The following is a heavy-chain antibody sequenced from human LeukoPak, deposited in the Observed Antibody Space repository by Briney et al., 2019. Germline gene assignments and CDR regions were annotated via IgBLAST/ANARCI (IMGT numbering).Heavy chain of an antibody. CDR1: GFSFDDYA. CDR3: AKRGSSGWYVPAGIDY. V-gene: IGHV3-43*02. D-gene: IGHD6-19*01. J-gene: IGHJ4*02. Sequence: PGGSLRLSCAASGFSFDDYAMHWVRQAPGKGLEWVSLISGDASSTYYADSVRGRFTISRDNSKNTLYLQMNSLRAEDTAVYYCAKRGSSGWYVPAGIDYWGQGTLVTVSS. CDR2: ISGDASST.